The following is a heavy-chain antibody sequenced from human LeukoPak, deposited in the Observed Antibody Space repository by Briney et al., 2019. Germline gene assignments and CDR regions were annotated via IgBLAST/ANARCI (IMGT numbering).Heavy chain of an antibody. CDR1: GGSVSSYY. Sequence: PSETLSLTCTVSGGSVSSYYWSWIRQPPGKELEWIGYIYYSGSTNYNPSLKSRVTISVDTSKNQFSLNLSSVTAADTAIYYCARDYRYSSGWSFDYWGQGTLVTVSS. D-gene: IGHD6-19*01. CDR2: IYYSGST. J-gene: IGHJ4*02. V-gene: IGHV4-59*02. CDR3: ARDYRYSSGWSFDY.